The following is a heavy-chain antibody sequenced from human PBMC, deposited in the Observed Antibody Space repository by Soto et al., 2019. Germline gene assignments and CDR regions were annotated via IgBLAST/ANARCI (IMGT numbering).Heavy chain of an antibody. CDR3: AKDRGPRMQWLIDPFDY. CDR1: GFTFSIYA. D-gene: IGHD6-19*01. CDR2: ISYDGTKT. J-gene: IGHJ4*02. Sequence: QVQLVESWGGVVQPGRSLRVSCAASGFTFSIYAMHWVRQAPGTGLEWVAVISYDGTKTYYADSVKGRFTISRDNSKNTVYLQMNSLRDEDTAVYYCAKDRGPRMQWLIDPFDYWGQGTLVTVSP. V-gene: IGHV3-30*18.